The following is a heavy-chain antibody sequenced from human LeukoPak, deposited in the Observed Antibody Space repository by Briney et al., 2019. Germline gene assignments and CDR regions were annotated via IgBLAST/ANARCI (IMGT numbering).Heavy chain of an antibody. CDR1: GGSISSNNW. CDR2: IFHSGST. Sequence: SETLSLTCAVSGGSISSNNWWSWVRQPPGKGLEWIGEIFHSGSTNYNPSLKSRVTISVDTSKNQFSLKLSSVTAADTAVYYCARFTPYYFDYWGQGTLATVCS. CDR3: ARFTPYYFDY. J-gene: IGHJ4*02. V-gene: IGHV4-4*02.